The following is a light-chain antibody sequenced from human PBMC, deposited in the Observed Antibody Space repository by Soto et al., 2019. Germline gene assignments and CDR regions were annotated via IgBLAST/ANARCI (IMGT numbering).Light chain of an antibody. CDR3: CSYAGSSSVV. CDR1: SIDVGSYNL. V-gene: IGLV2-23*01. CDR2: EGS. Sequence: QSALTQSASVSGSPGQSITISCTGSSIDVGSYNLVSWYQQHPGKAPKVMIYEGSKRPSGVSNRFSGSKSGNTASLTISGLQAEDEADYYCCSYAGSSSVVFGTGTKLTVL. J-gene: IGLJ1*01.